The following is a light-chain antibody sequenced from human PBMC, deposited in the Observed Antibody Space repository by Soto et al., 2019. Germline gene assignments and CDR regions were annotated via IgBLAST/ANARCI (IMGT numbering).Light chain of an antibody. CDR2: AAS. J-gene: IGKJ3*01. CDR3: QQANIFPFT. V-gene: IGKV1-12*02. Sequence: DIQMTQSPSSVSASIGDRVTITCRASQIIGSWLAWYQQKPGKAPTLLIYAASSLQSGVPSRFSGSGSGTDFTLTITSLQAEDSATYYCQQANIFPFTFGPVTKVDIK. CDR1: QIIGSW.